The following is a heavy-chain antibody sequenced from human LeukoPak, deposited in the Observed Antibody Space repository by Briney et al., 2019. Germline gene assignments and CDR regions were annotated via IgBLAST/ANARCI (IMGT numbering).Heavy chain of an antibody. V-gene: IGHV1-69*05. Sequence: ASVKVSCKASGGTFSSYAISWVRQAPGQGLEWMGRIIPIFGTANYAQKFQGSVTITTDESTSTAYMELSSLRSEDTAVYYCARETWGSYRGGAFDIWGQGTMVTVSS. CDR2: IIPIFGTA. CDR1: GGTFSSYA. CDR3: ARETWGSYRGGAFDI. D-gene: IGHD1-26*01. J-gene: IGHJ3*02.